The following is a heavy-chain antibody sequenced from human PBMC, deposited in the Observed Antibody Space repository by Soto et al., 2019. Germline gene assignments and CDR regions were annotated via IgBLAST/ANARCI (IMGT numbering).Heavy chain of an antibody. D-gene: IGHD3-22*01. J-gene: IGHJ4*02. CDR1: RGSIMSGGYS. CDR2: IFHTGAT. Sequence: TLSLACSVARGSIMSGGYSWTWIRHHPGKGLEWIGYIFHTGATYYNPTLKSRITISVDTSKNQFSLKMHSVTAADTAVYYSATLGQYSERSGYLGYWGPGTLVT. CDR3: ATLGQYSERSGYLGY. V-gene: IGHV4-31*03.